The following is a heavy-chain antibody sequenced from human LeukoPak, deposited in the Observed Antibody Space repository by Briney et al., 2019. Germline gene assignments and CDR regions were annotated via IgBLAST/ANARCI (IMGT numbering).Heavy chain of an antibody. J-gene: IGHJ5*02. CDR3: ARDSIWGQQLAGSWFDP. V-gene: IGHV1-3*01. CDR2: INAGNGNT. D-gene: IGHD6-13*01. CDR1: GYTFTSYA. Sequence: ASVKVSCEASGYTFTSYAMHWVRQAPGQRLEWMGWINAGNGNTKYSQKFQGRVTITRDTSASTAYMELSSLRSEDTAVYYCARDSIWGQQLAGSWFDPWGQGTLVTVSS.